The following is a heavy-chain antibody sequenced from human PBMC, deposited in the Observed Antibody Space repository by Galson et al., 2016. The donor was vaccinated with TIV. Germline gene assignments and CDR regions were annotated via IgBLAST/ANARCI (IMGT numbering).Heavy chain of an antibody. D-gene: IGHD2-21*01. Sequence: CKASGGTSRSYAISWVRQAPGQGLEWMGGIIPIFNTAKYAQKFQGRVTVTTDESTSTAYMELSSLRVEDTAVYYCARASHIVVAIDSRGAFDIWGQGTVVTVSS. CDR1: GGTSRSYA. CDR3: ARASHIVVAIDSRGAFDI. CDR2: IIPIFNTA. J-gene: IGHJ3*02. V-gene: IGHV1-69*05.